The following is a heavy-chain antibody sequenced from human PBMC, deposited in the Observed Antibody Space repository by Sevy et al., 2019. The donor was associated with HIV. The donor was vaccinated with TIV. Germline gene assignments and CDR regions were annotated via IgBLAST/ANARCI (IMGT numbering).Heavy chain of an antibody. CDR1: GDSISGYY. V-gene: IGHV4-59*01. Sequence: SETLSLTCTVSGDSISGYYWSWIRQSPGKGLQWFGYIHYNGRTNYDPSLKSRVTVPADTATNQFSLKLSSVTAADTAIYYCARAAADYYYAMDVWGQGTTVTVSS. CDR2: IHYNGRT. J-gene: IGHJ6*02. CDR3: ARAAADYYYAMDV.